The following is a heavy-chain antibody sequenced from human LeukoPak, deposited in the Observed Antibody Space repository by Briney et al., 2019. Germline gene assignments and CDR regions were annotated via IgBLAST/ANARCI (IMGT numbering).Heavy chain of an antibody. J-gene: IGHJ4*02. CDR2: IYSGGST. D-gene: IGHD3-9*01. CDR1: GFTVSSNY. Sequence: GGSLRLSCAASGFTVSSNYMSWVRQAPGKGLGWVSVIYSGGSTYYADSVKGRFTISRDNSKNTLYLQMNSLRAEDTAVYYCARDHEIDYDILTGYSLDYWGQGTLVTVSS. CDR3: ARDHEIDYDILTGYSLDY. V-gene: IGHV3-53*01.